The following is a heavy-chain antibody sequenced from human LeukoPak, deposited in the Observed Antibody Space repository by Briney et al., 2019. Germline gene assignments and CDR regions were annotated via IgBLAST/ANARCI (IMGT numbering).Heavy chain of an antibody. CDR3: ARALHSSGWQPSGY. J-gene: IGHJ4*02. V-gene: IGHV3-21*01. CDR1: GFTFSSYS. CDR2: ISSSSSYI. Sequence: GGSLRLSCAASGFTFSSYSMNWVRQAPGKGLEWVSSISSSSSYIYYADSVKGRFTISRGNAKNSLYLQMNSLRAEDTAVYYCARALHSSGWQPSGYWGQGTLVTVSS. D-gene: IGHD6-19*01.